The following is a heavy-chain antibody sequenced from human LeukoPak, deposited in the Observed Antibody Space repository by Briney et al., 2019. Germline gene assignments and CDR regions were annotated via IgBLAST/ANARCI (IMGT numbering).Heavy chain of an antibody. J-gene: IGHJ5*02. D-gene: IGHD2-15*01. Sequence: SETLSLTCAISGGSISTYYWSWIRQPPGKGLEWIGYVYYSGSTNYNPSLKSRVTISVDTSKNQFSLKLSSVTAADTAVYYCARVSGGARLRFDPWGQGTLVTVSS. CDR2: VYYSGST. CDR3: ARVSGGARLRFDP. V-gene: IGHV4-59*08. CDR1: GGSISTYY.